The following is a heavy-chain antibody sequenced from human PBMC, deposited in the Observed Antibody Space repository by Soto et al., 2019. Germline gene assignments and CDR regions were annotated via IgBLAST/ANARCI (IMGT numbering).Heavy chain of an antibody. Sequence: GGSLRLSCAASGFTFSSYSMNWVHQAPGKGLEWVSSISSSSYIYYADSVKGRFTISRDNAKNSLYLQMNSLRAEDTAVYYCARDLDCSGGSCYSRGYYYGMDVWGQGTTVTVSS. J-gene: IGHJ6*02. CDR3: ARDLDCSGGSCYSRGYYYGMDV. CDR1: GFTFSSYS. D-gene: IGHD2-15*01. V-gene: IGHV3-21*01. CDR2: ISSSSYI.